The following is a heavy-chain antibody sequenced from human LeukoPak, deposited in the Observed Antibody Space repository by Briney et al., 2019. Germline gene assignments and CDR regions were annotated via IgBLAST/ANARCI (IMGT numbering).Heavy chain of an antibody. D-gene: IGHD6-6*01. CDR2: IYYSGST. V-gene: IGHV4-30-4*08. CDR1: GGSISSGDYY. Sequence: SQTLSLTCTVSGGSISSGDYYWSWIRQPPGKGLEWIVYIYYSGSTYYNPSLKSRVTISVDTSKNQFSLKLSSVTAADTAVYYCARGSSSSIGYYYYYMDVWGKGTTVTVSS. J-gene: IGHJ6*03. CDR3: ARGSSSSIGYYYYYMDV.